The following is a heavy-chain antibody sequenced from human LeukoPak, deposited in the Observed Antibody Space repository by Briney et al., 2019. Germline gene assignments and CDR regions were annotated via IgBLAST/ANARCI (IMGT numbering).Heavy chain of an antibody. J-gene: IGHJ4*02. Sequence: GGSLRLSCAASGFTFSSYWMSWVRQAPGKGLEWVANIKQDGSEKYYVDSVKGRFTISRDNAKNSLYLQMNSLRAEDTAVYYCARTSISGYDYNGYYFDYWGQGTLVTVSS. V-gene: IGHV3-7*03. CDR3: ARTSISGYDYNGYYFDY. CDR1: GFTFSSYW. D-gene: IGHD5-12*01. CDR2: IKQDGSEK.